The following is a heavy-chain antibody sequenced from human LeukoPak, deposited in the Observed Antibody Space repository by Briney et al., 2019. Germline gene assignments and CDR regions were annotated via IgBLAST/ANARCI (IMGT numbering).Heavy chain of an antibody. D-gene: IGHD3-22*01. J-gene: IGHJ4*02. CDR2: IWYDGSNK. Sequence: GSLRLSCAASGFTFSSYGMHWVRQAPGKGLEWVAVIWYDGSNKYYADSVKGRFTISRDNSKNTLYLQMNSLRAEDTAVYYCARGVHYHDSSPAGYWGQGTLVTVSS. V-gene: IGHV3-33*01. CDR3: ARGVHYHDSSPAGY. CDR1: GFTFSSYG.